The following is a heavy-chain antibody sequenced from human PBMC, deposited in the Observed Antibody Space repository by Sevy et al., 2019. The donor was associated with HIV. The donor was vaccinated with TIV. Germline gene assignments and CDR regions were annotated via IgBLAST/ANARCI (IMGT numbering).Heavy chain of an antibody. J-gene: IGHJ4*02. Sequence: GGSLRLSCTASGFTFSTYDMYWVRQAPGKGLEWVAAISDDGNNKDYADSVKGRFTVSRDNSKNTLYLQMYSLRAEDTAVYYCASHYYDTTGYYYPLDYWGQGTLVTVSS. V-gene: IGHV3-30*04. CDR3: ASHYYDTTGYYYPLDY. D-gene: IGHD3-22*01. CDR1: GFTFSTYD. CDR2: ISDDGNNK.